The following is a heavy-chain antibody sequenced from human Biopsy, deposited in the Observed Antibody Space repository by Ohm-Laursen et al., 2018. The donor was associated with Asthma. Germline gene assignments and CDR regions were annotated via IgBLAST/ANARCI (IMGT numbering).Heavy chain of an antibody. D-gene: IGHD4-17*01. CDR3: ARPRWGPYGY. V-gene: IGHV3-48*02. J-gene: IGHJ4*02. CDR1: GFTFSSYS. CDR2: ISSSSSTI. Sequence: SLRLSCTASGFTFSSYSMNWVRQAPGRGLEWVSYISSSSSTIYYADSVKGRFTISRDNAKNSLYLQMNSLRDEDTAVYYCARPRWGPYGYWGQGTLVTVSS.